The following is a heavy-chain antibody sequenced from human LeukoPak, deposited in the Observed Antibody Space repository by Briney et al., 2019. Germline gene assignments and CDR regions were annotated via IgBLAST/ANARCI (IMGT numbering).Heavy chain of an antibody. J-gene: IGHJ6*02. Sequence: PSETLSLTCTVSGGSISSGDYYWGWIRQPPGKGLEWIGYIYYSGSTYYNPSLKSRVTISVDTSKNQFSLKLSSVTAADTAVYYCARVPYCSGGSCYFGYYYGMDVWGQGITVTVSS. D-gene: IGHD2-15*01. CDR2: IYYSGST. CDR3: ARVPYCSGGSCYFGYYYGMDV. V-gene: IGHV4-30-4*01. CDR1: GGSISSGDYY.